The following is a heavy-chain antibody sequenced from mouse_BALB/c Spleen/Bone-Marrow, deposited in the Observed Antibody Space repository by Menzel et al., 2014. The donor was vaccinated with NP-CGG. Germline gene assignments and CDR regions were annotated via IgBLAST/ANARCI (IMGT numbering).Heavy chain of an antibody. V-gene: IGHV1-39*01. Sequence: VQLQQSGPELAKPGVSVKISCKPSGYSFTGHNINWVKQSNGKSLEWIGIIDPFYGGTDYNQKFKGKATLTVVSFSSTACMQHKRLTSEDSAVYYCARVGDNRHLDVWGEGTTVTVSS. D-gene: IGHD3-3*01. CDR2: IDPFYGGT. J-gene: IGHJ1*01. CDR3: ARVGDNRHLDV. CDR1: GYSFTGHN.